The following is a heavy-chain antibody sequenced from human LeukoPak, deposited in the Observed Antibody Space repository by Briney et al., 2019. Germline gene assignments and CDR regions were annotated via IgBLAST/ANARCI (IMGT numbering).Heavy chain of an antibody. CDR2: FNREDDAP. V-gene: IGHV1-24*01. CDR3: ATLDSYYDTSGRPLLPD. D-gene: IGHD3-22*01. Sequence: ASVKVSWKVSGYSVNELSMHWVRQAPGLGLEGMGGFNREDDAPVYAQQFQGRVTMTEDTSTDTAYMELSSLRYEDTALYYCATLDSYYDTSGRPLLPDWGQGTLVTVSS. J-gene: IGHJ4*02. CDR1: GYSVNELS.